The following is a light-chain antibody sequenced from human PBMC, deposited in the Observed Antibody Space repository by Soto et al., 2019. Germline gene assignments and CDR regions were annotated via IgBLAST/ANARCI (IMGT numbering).Light chain of an antibody. CDR1: TLGDKY. Sequence: SYELTKPPSVSVSPGQTASITCSGDTLGDKYACWYQQKPGHSPVLVIYQDSKRPSGIPERFSGSNSGNTATLTNSVTQAREEADYYCQAWDSSTGVFGTGTKLTVL. J-gene: IGLJ1*01. CDR3: QAWDSSTGV. CDR2: QDS. V-gene: IGLV3-1*01.